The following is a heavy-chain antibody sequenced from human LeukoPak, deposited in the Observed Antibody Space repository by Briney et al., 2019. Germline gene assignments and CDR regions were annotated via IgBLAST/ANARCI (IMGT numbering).Heavy chain of an antibody. Sequence: GGSLRLSCAASGFTVSTNYMSWVRQAPGKGLEWVSVIYSAGSTYYADSVKGRFTISRDNSKNTLYLQMNSLRAEDTAVYYCAKASYGPGVFDIWGQGTMVTVSS. CDR1: GFTVSTNY. V-gene: IGHV3-53*01. D-gene: IGHD3-10*01. CDR3: AKASYGPGVFDI. J-gene: IGHJ3*02. CDR2: IYSAGST.